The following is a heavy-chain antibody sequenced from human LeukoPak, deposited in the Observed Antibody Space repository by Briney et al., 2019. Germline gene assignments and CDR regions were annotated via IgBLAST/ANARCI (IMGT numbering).Heavy chain of an antibody. V-gene: IGHV4-39*01. D-gene: IGHD2-21*01. J-gene: IGHJ4*02. CDR2: ISYSGSI. CDR1: GGSISSRPYY. CDR3: ATLEIGDYYFDY. Sequence: SETLSLTCTVSGGSISSRPYYWGWVRQPPRNGLEWIGSISYSGSIHYNPSLKSRVTISVDTSKNHFSLRLSSVTAADTAVYSCATLEIGDYYFDYWGQGTLVTVSS.